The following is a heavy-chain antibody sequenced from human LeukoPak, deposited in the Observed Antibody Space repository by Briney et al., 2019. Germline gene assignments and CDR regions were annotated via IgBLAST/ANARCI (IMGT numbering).Heavy chain of an antibody. D-gene: IGHD6-6*01. CDR3: ARGKASSASFDP. CDR2: INPNSGGT. J-gene: IGHJ5*02. Sequence: ASVKVSCKASGYTFTGYYMHWVRQAPGQGLEWMGWINPNSGGTNYAQKFQGRVTMTRDTSISTAYMELSRLRPDDTAVYYCARGKASSASFDPWGQGTLVTVSS. CDR1: GYTFTGYY. V-gene: IGHV1-2*02.